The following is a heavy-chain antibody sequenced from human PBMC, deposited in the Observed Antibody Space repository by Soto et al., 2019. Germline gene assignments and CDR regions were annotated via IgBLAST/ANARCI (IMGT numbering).Heavy chain of an antibody. CDR3: ARGLTYGDFDY. D-gene: IGHD3-10*01. Sequence: QVQLVQSGAEVKKTGASVKVSCKTSGYTFTAFGINWVRQAPGQGLEWMGCLTAYDGKRNFAQKFQARLTMTMDISTGTGYMELSGLRSDDTAVYFCARGLTYGDFDYWGRGTQVAVSS. CDR2: LTAYDGKR. V-gene: IGHV1-18*01. CDR1: GYTFTAFG. J-gene: IGHJ4*02.